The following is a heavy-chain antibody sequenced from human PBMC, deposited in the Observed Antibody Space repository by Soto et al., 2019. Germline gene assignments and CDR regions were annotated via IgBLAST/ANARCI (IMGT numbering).Heavy chain of an antibody. Sequence: QAQVVQSGAEVRKPGSSVKLSCKASEGTFNSYAIAWVRQAPGQGLEWMGGIIPYYNTPNYAQKFQDRVTITADDSTNTVYMELSSLRSDDTAVYFCASGASRWYPYFFDSWAQGNLVTVSS. V-gene: IGHV1-69*01. D-gene: IGHD6-13*01. J-gene: IGHJ4*02. CDR1: EGTFNSYA. CDR2: IIPYYNTP. CDR3: ASGASRWYPYFFDS.